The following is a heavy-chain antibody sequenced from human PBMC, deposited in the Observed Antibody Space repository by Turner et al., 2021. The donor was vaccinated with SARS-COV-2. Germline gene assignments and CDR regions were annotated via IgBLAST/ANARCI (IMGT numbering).Heavy chain of an antibody. Sequence: QVQLQESGPGLVKPSQTLSLTCTVSGGSISSDDYYWSWSRQHPGKGLEWIGYIYYSGSTYYNPSLKSRVTISVDTSKNQFSLKLSSVTAADTAVYYCARTKGYCSSTSCYLDYWGQGTLVTVSS. J-gene: IGHJ4*02. CDR2: IYYSGST. D-gene: IGHD2-2*01. CDR3: ARTKGYCSSTSCYLDY. V-gene: IGHV4-31*03. CDR1: GGSISSDDYY.